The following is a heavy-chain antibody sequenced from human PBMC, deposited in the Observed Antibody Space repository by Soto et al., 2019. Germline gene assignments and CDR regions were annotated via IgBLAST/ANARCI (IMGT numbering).Heavy chain of an antibody. CDR1: GGSISSYY. CDR3: ARQESSSGWYLDY. CDR2: IYYSGST. Sequence: SETLSLTCTVSGGSISSYYWSWIRQPPGKGLEWIGSIYYSGSTNYNPSLKSRVTISVDTSKNQFSLKLSSVTAADTAVYYCARQESSSGWYLDYWGQGTLVTSPQ. D-gene: IGHD6-19*01. V-gene: IGHV4-59*08. J-gene: IGHJ4*02.